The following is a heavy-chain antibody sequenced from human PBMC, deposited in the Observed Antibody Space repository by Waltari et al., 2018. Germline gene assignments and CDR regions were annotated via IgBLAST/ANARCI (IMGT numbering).Heavy chain of an antibody. V-gene: IGHV3-23*03. Sequence: EVQLLESGGGLVQPGGSLRLSCAASGFTFSSYAMSWVRQAPGKGLEWVSVIYSGGSTYYAESVKGRFTISRDNSKNTLYLQMNSLRAEDTAVYYCAKDSSGSYYISAFDIWGQGTMVTVSS. CDR2: IYSGGST. J-gene: IGHJ3*02. CDR3: AKDSSGSYYISAFDI. D-gene: IGHD1-26*01. CDR1: GFTFSSYA.